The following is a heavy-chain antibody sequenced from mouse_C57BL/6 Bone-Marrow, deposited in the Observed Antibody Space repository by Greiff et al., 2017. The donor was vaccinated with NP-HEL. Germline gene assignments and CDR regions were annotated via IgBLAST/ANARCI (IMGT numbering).Heavy chain of an antibody. Sequence: DVKLVESEGGLVQPGSSMKLSCTASGFTFSDYYMAWVRQVPEKGLEWVANINYDGSSTYYLDSLKSRFIISRDNAKNILYLQMSSLKSEDTATYYCARLLLRRDYFDYWGQGTTLTVSS. J-gene: IGHJ2*01. CDR3: ARLLLRRDYFDY. CDR2: INYDGSST. V-gene: IGHV5-16*01. D-gene: IGHD1-1*01. CDR1: GFTFSDYY.